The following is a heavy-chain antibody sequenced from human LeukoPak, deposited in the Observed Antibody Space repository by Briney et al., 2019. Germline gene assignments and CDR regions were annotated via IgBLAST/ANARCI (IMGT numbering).Heavy chain of an antibody. Sequence: GGSLRLSCAASGFTFSSYAMSWVRQAPGKGLEWVSTISSSGGTTYYADSVKGRFTISRDTSKNTLYLQMNSLRVEDAAVYYCAKTSPGYTYGLLDYWGQGTLVTVSS. CDR2: ISSSGGTT. CDR3: AKTSPGYTYGLLDY. V-gene: IGHV3-23*01. CDR1: GFTFSSYA. D-gene: IGHD5-18*01. J-gene: IGHJ4*02.